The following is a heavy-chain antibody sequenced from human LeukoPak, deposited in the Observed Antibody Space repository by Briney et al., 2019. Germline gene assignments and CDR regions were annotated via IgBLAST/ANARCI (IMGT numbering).Heavy chain of an antibody. D-gene: IGHD3-9*01. CDR3: AKTLGYDILTGTDPGGYYYYGMDV. CDR1: GFTFSDYY. CDR2: ISSSGSTI. J-gene: IGHJ6*02. Sequence: GGSLRLSCAASGFTFSDYYMSWIRQAPGKGLEWVSYISSSGSTINYADSVKGRFTISRDNAKNSLYLQMNSLRAEDTAVYYCAKTLGYDILTGTDPGGYYYYGMDVWGQGTTVTVSS. V-gene: IGHV3-11*01.